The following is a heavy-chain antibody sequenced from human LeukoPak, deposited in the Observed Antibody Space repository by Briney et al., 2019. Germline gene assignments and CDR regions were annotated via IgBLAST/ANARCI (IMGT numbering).Heavy chain of an antibody. Sequence: SETLSHTCTVSGGSISSYYWSWIRQPAGKGLEWIGRIYSSGSTNYNPSLKNRVTMSVDTSKNQFSLKLSSVTAADTAVYYCARVSVSGTYDYWGQGTLVTVSS. J-gene: IGHJ4*02. V-gene: IGHV4-4*07. CDR1: GGSISSYY. D-gene: IGHD5/OR15-5a*01. CDR3: ARVSVSGTYDY. CDR2: IYSSGST.